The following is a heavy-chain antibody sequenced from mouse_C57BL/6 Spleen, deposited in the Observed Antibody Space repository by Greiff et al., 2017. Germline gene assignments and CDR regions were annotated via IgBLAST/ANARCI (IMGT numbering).Heavy chain of an antibody. CDR3: ARGTGKGYYFDY. CDR1: GYSFTDYN. V-gene: IGHV1-39*01. D-gene: IGHD4-1*01. J-gene: IGHJ2*01. Sequence: EVKLVESGPELVKPGASVKISCKASGYSFTDYNMNWVKQSNGKSLEWIGVINPNYGTTSYNQKFKGKATLTVDQSSSTAYMQLNSLTSEDSAVYYCARGTGKGYYFDYWGQGTTLTVSS. CDR2: INPNYGTT.